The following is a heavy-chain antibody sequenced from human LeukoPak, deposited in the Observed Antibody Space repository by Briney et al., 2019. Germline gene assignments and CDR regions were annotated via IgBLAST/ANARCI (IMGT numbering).Heavy chain of an antibody. D-gene: IGHD3-22*01. V-gene: IGHV3-21*01. CDR3: AGEYYYDSSGPDAFDI. CDR2: ISSSSSYI. CDR1: GFTFSSYS. J-gene: IGHJ3*02. Sequence: GGSLRLSCAASGFTFSSYSMNWVRQAPGKGLEWVSSISSSSSYIYYADPVKGRFTISRDNAKNSLYLQMNSLRAEDTAVYYCAGEYYYDSSGPDAFDIWGQGTMVTVSS.